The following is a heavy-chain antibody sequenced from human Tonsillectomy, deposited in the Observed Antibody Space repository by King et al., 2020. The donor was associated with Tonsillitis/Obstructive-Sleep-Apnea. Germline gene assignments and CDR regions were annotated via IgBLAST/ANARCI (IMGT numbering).Heavy chain of an antibody. J-gene: IGHJ6*03. CDR1: GFTFSSYA. CDR3: AKRKLPVPDTSRAGYYYMDV. V-gene: IGHV3-23*04. CDR2: ISGSGGIT. Sequence: VQLVESGGGLVQPGGSLRLSCAASGFTFSSYAMTWIRQAPGKGLEWVSAISGSGGITYYADAVKGRFTISRDNSKSTLYLQMSSLRAEDTAVYYCAKRKLPVPDTSRAGYYYMDVWGQGTTVTVSS. D-gene: IGHD1-14*01.